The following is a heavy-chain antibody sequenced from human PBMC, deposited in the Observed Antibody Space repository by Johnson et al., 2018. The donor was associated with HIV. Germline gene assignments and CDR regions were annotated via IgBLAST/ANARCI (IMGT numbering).Heavy chain of an antibody. D-gene: IGHD2-2*01. Sequence: MLLVESGGGLVQPGGSLRLSCVASGFTVSSRFMSWVRQAPGKEFEWVSSIGYGASDTYYADSVKGRFTISRDNSKNTLYLQMNSLRAEDTAVYYCAKVLWEGDAFDIWGQGTMVTVSS. CDR1: GFTVSSRF. CDR2: IGYGASDT. J-gene: IGHJ3*02. V-gene: IGHV3-66*02. CDR3: AKVLWEGDAFDI.